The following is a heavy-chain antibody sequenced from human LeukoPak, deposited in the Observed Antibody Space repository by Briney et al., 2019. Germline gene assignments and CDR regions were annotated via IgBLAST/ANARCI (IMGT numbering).Heavy chain of an antibody. CDR3: ASPYCSSTSCQIDY. J-gene: IGHJ4*02. V-gene: IGHV4-39*01. Sequence: SETLSLTCTVSGGSISSSSYYWGWIRQPPGKGLEWIGSIYYSGSTYYNPSLKSRVTISVDTSKNQFSLKLSSVTAADTAVYYCASPYCSSTSCQIDYWGQGTLVTVSS. CDR1: GGSISSSSYY. D-gene: IGHD2-2*01. CDR2: IYYSGST.